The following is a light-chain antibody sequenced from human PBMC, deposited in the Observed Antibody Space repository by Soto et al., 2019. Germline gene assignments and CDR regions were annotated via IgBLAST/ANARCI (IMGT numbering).Light chain of an antibody. CDR2: DVS. Sequence: QPVLTQPASVSGSPGQSITISCTGTSSDIGGYNYVSWYQQLPGKVPKLIIYDVSNRPSGVSDRFSGSKSGNAASLTISGLQAEDEADYYCSSYTSTSTLYVFGTGTKVTVL. V-gene: IGLV2-14*03. CDR3: SSYTSTSTLYV. J-gene: IGLJ1*01. CDR1: SSDIGGYNY.